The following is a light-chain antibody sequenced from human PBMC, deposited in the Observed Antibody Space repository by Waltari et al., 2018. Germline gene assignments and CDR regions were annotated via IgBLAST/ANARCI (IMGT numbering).Light chain of an antibody. Sequence: QSALTQPASVSGSPGQSITIPCSGTSDDIGRYNLVAWYQQLPGNAPKLVIYEVTERPSELSNRFSGSKSGNTASLTISGLQAEDEADYYCSSFESSRTWVFGGGTKLTVL. CDR2: EVT. J-gene: IGLJ3*02. CDR3: SSFESSRTWV. CDR1: SDDIGRYNL. V-gene: IGLV2-23*02.